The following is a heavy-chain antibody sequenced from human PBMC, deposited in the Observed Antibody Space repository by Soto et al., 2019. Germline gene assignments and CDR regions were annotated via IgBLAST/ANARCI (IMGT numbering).Heavy chain of an antibody. D-gene: IGHD4-4*01. CDR3: ARDAVYSNYGSWFDP. CDR1: GFTFSSYA. J-gene: IGHJ5*02. CDR2: ISGSGGST. V-gene: IGHV3-23*01. Sequence: GGSLRLSCAASGFTFSSYAMSWVRQAPGKGLEWVSAISGSGGSTYYADSVKGRFTISRDNSKNTLYLQMNSLRAEDTAVYYCARDAVYSNYGSWFDPWGQGTLVTVSS.